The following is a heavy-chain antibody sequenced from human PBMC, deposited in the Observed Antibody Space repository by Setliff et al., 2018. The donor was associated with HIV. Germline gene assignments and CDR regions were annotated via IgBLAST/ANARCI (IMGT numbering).Heavy chain of an antibody. V-gene: IGHV1-8*02. CDR1: GYTFTNYD. CDR3: ARDPLTPGYSSGWYYFDC. J-gene: IGHJ4*02. CDR2: MNPNSGNT. Sequence: ASVKVSCKASGYTFTNYDINWVRQATGQGLEWMGRMNPNSGNTEYAQQFQGRVTMTRNTSISTAYMELSSLRSEDTAVYYCARDPLTPGYSSGWYYFDCWGQGTLVTVSS. D-gene: IGHD6-19*01.